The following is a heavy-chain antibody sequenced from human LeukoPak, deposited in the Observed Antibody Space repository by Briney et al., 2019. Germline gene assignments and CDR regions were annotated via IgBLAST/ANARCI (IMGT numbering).Heavy chain of an antibody. J-gene: IGHJ4*02. CDR1: GFTFSSYA. V-gene: IGHV3-64*01. D-gene: IGHD5-12*01. CDR3: ARAGRDGYSGYDFDY. Sequence: QSWGSLRLSCAASGFTFSSYAMHWVRQAPGKGLEYVSAISSNGGSTYYANSVKGRFTISRDNSKNTLYLQMGSLRAEDMAVYYCARAGRDGYSGYDFDYWGQGTLVTVSS. CDR2: ISSNGGST.